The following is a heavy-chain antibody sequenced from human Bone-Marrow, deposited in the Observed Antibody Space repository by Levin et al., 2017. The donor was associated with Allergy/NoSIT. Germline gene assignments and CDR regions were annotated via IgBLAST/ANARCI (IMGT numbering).Heavy chain of an antibody. J-gene: IGHJ6*03. CDR3: TRLSSFCVAITCLDPSYHFYYMDV. V-gene: IGHV3-7*03. CDR1: GFNFANSS. CDR2: IKHDGDEK. D-gene: IGHD2-21*01. Sequence: QPGGSLRLSCAASGFNFANSSMSWVRQAPGRGLEWVANIKHDGDEKFYVDSVKGRFTISRDNAKSSLSLQMNSLGAEDTGVYYCTRLSSFCVAITCLDPSYHFYYMDVWGLGTTVTVSS.